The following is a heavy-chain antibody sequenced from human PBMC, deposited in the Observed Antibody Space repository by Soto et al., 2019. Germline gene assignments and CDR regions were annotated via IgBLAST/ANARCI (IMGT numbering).Heavy chain of an antibody. J-gene: IGHJ4*02. CDR3: ARDSYGDYSFAY. D-gene: IGHD4-17*01. CDR1: GGSISSYY. CDR2: IYYSGST. V-gene: IGHV4-59*01. Sequence: SETLSLTCTVSGGSISSYYWSWIRQPPGKGLGWIGYIYYSGSTNYNPSLKSRVTISVDTSKNQFSLKLSSVTAADAAVYYCARDSYGDYSFAYWGQGTLVTVSS.